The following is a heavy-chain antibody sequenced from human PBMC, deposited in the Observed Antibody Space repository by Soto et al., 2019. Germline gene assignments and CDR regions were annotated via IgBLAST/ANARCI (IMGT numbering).Heavy chain of an antibody. CDR2: FFSDAER. Sequence: QVTLKESGPVLVKPTETLTLTCTISGFSLSNGRSGVSWIRQPPGKALEWLAHFFSDAERSYSTSMQSRLTMSKDTSSTQVVLSMTNMGPQDTGTYYCARLNADSVSHYYALDVWGQGTTVTVSS. D-gene: IGHD4-17*01. CDR1: GFSLSNGRSG. CDR3: ARLNADSVSHYYALDV. V-gene: IGHV2-26*03. J-gene: IGHJ6*02.